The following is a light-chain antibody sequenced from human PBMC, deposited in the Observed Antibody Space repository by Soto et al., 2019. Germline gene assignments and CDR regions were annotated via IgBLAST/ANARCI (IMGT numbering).Light chain of an antibody. CDR3: QQSYSTPWT. CDR1: QTIRKS. V-gene: IGKV1-39*01. Sequence: SQRTQYPCSLSASIGYVLTITFGASQTIRKSLNWYQQKPETAPKLLIFGASSLQSGVPSRFSASGSGTEFTLTIKSLQPEDFATYHCQQSYSTPWTFGQGSKVDIK. CDR2: GAS. J-gene: IGKJ1*01.